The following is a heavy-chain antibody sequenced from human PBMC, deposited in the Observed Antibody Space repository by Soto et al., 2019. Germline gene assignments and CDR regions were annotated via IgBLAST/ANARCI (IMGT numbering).Heavy chain of an antibody. Sequence: QVQLQESGPGLVKPSETLSLTCTVSGGSINSYYWSWIRQPPAKGLEWIGYIYYTGSTNYNPSLKSSVTIAVDTSKNQFSLKLASVPAADTAVYDGARLTKEVRGVRFDPWGQGTLVTVSS. D-gene: IGHD3-10*01. CDR1: GGSINSYY. V-gene: IGHV4-59*08. CDR3: ARLTKEVRGVRFDP. J-gene: IGHJ5*02. CDR2: IYYTGST.